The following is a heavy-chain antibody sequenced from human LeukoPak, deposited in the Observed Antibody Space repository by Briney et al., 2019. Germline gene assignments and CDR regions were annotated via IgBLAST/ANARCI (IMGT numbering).Heavy chain of an antibody. D-gene: IGHD6-13*01. CDR1: GGSISSSSYY. CDR3: ASIAAAGIWGDYFDY. J-gene: IGHJ4*02. CDR2: IYYSGST. V-gene: IGHV4-39*07. Sequence: PSETLPLTCTVSGGSISSSSYYWGWIRQPPGKGLEWIGSIYYSGSTYYNPSLKSRVTISVDTSKNQFSLKLSSVTAADTAVYYCASIAAAGIWGDYFDYWGQGTLVTVSS.